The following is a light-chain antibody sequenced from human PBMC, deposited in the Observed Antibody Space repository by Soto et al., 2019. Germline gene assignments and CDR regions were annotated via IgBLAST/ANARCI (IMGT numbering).Light chain of an antibody. J-gene: IGKJ2*01. CDR2: GAS. V-gene: IGKV3-15*01. CDR3: QQYNDWPWT. Sequence: EKVMTQSPATLSVSPGERATLSCRASQSVSSNLAWYQQKPGQAPRLLIFGASTRATGIPARFSGSGSGTEFTLTVSSLQSEDFAVYYCQQYNDWPWTFGQGTKLAIK. CDR1: QSVSSN.